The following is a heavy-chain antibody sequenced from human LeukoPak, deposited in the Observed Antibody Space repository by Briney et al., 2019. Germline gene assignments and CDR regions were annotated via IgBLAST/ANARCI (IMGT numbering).Heavy chain of an antibody. V-gene: IGHV1-18*04. D-gene: IGHD6-13*01. Sequence: ASVKVSCKASGYTFTDFYMHWVRQAPGQGLEWMGWISAYNGNTNYAQKLQGRVTMTTDTSTSTAYMELRSLRSDDTAVYYCARDIAAAENWFDPWGQGTLVTVSS. CDR2: ISAYNGNT. J-gene: IGHJ5*02. CDR3: ARDIAAAENWFDP. CDR1: GYTFTDFY.